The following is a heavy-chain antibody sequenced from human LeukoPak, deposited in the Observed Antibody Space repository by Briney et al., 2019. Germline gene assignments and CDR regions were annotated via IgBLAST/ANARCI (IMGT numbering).Heavy chain of an antibody. CDR3: ARDPNPSYYYDSSGYRRGAFDI. D-gene: IGHD3-22*01. V-gene: IGHV3-21*01. CDR2: ISSSSSYI. Sequence: SGGSLRLSCAASGFTFSSYSMNWVRQAPGKGLEWVSSISSSSSYIYYADSVKGRFTISRDNAKNSLYLQMNSLRAEDTAVYYCARDPNPSYYYDSSGYRRGAFDIWGQGTMVTVS. CDR1: GFTFSSYS. J-gene: IGHJ3*02.